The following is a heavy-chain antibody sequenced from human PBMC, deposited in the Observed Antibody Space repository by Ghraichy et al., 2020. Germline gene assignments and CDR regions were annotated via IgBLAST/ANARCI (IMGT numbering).Heavy chain of an antibody. Sequence: GGSLRLSCAASGFSFSSYAMTWVRQAPGKGLEWVSGIGGSGGSTYYADSVKGRFTSSRDNSKSTLYLEMNSLRVEDTAVYYCAKAWGYCGGGSCPPYNWFDPWGQGTLVTVSS. J-gene: IGHJ5*02. D-gene: IGHD2-15*01. V-gene: IGHV3-23*01. CDR1: GFSFSSYA. CDR3: AKAWGYCGGGSCPPYNWFDP. CDR2: IGGSGGST.